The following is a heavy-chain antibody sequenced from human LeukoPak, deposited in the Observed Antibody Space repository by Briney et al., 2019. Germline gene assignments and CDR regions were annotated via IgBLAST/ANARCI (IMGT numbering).Heavy chain of an antibody. Sequence: SETLSLTCTVSGGSVSGSPYYWGWIRQPPGKGLEWIGIMSHGGSAYYNPSLKSRVTIPVDTSKNQFSLKLSSVTAADTAVYYCARRRDSSGYYSFD. CDR3: ARRRDSSGYYSFD. CDR2: MSHGGSA. J-gene: IGHJ4*01. V-gene: IGHV4-39*01. CDR1: GGSVSGSPYY. D-gene: IGHD3-22*01.